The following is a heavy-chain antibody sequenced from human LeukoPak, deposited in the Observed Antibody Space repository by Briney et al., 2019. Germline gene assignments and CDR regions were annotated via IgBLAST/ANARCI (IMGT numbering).Heavy chain of an antibody. CDR2: IRYDGSNK. J-gene: IGHJ4*02. Sequence: GGSLRLSCAASGFIFTNYGMHWVRQAPGKGLEWVAFIRYDGSNKFYADSVRGRFTMSRDNSKNTVYLQMYSLRAEDTAVYYCARDFYCSGGSCYWSLDYWGQGTLVTVSS. CDR3: ARDFYCSGGSCYWSLDY. V-gene: IGHV3-30*02. D-gene: IGHD2-15*01. CDR1: GFIFTNYG.